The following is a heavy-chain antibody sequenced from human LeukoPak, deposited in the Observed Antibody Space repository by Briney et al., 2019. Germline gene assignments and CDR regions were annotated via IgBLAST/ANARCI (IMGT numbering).Heavy chain of an antibody. V-gene: IGHV3-74*01. Sequence: GGSLRLSCAASGFTFSSYWMHWVRQAPGKGLVWVSRINSDGSSTSYADSVKGRFTISRDNAKNTLYLQMNSLRAEDTAVYYCAREPSGSYGGYFDYWGQGTLVTVSS. CDR3: AREPSGSYGGYFDY. CDR2: INSDGSST. J-gene: IGHJ4*02. D-gene: IGHD1-26*01. CDR1: GFTFSSYW.